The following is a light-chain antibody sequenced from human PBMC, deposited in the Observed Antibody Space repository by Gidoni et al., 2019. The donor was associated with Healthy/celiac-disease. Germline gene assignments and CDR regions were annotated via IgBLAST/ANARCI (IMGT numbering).Light chain of an antibody. Sequence: DIQMTQSPSSLSASVGDRVTITFRASQSISSYLNWYQQKPGKAPKLLIYAASSLQSGVPSRFSGSGSWTDFTLTISSLQPEDFATYYCQQSYSTPRTFGQGTKLEIK. CDR3: QQSYSTPRT. CDR2: AAS. V-gene: IGKV1-39*01. J-gene: IGKJ2*01. CDR1: QSISSY.